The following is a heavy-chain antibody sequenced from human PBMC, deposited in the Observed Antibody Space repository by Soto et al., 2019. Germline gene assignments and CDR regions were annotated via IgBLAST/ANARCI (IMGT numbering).Heavy chain of an antibody. CDR2: IDGSGGDI. V-gene: IGHV3-23*01. Sequence: GGSLRLSCAASGFTFSSYAMGWVRQAPGTGLEWVSVIDGSGGDISLADSVKGRFTISRDNSKNTLYLQMNSLRAEDTAVYYCAKAPILFPIEATAQDWFDPWGQGTLVTVSS. J-gene: IGHJ5*02. CDR1: GFTFSSYA. CDR3: AKAPILFPIEATAQDWFDP. D-gene: IGHD5-12*01.